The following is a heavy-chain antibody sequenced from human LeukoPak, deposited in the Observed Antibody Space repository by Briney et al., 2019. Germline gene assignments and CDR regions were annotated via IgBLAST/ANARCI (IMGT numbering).Heavy chain of an antibody. D-gene: IGHD5-12*01. CDR2: INSDGSST. CDR3: ARASGYDYLDFDY. J-gene: IGHJ4*02. V-gene: IGHV3-74*01. CDR1: GFTFSSYW. Sequence: GGSLRLSCAASGFTFSSYWMHWVRQAPGKGLVWVSRINSDGSSTSYADSVKGRFTISRDNAENTLYLQMNSLRAEDTAVYYCARASGYDYLDFDYWGQGTLVTVSS.